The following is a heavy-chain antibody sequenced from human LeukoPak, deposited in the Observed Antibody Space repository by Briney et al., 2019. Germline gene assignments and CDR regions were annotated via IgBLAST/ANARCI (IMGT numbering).Heavy chain of an antibody. CDR1: GCSFNNYW. CDR3: VREGGYSSGPDY. V-gene: IGHV3-74*01. Sequence: GGSLTLSCAVSGCSFNNYWMHWVRQAPGKGLVWVSRINSDGRRTTYADSVKGRFTISRDNAKNTLYLQMNSLRAEDTAVYYCVREGGYSSGPDYWGQGTLVTVSS. J-gene: IGHJ4*02. D-gene: IGHD6-19*01. CDR2: INSDGRRT.